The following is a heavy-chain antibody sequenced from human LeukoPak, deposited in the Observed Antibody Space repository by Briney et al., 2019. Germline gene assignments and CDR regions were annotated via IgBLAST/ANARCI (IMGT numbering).Heavy chain of an antibody. D-gene: IGHD3-3*01. J-gene: IGHJ4*02. CDR3: AKDIDYDFWSGYPFDY. CDR1: GFTFSIYA. V-gene: IGHV3-23*01. Sequence: PGGSLRLSCAASGFTFSIYAMSWVRRAPGKGLEWVSSISGSGGSRYYAESVKGRFTISRDNSKNTLYLQMSSLRADDTAIYYCAKDIDYDFWSGYPFDYWGQGTLVTVSS. CDR2: ISGSGGSR.